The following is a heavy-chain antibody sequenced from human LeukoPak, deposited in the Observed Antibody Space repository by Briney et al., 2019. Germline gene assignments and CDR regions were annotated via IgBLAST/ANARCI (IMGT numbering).Heavy chain of an antibody. CDR3: ARTVLTGYFAIDY. CDR2: IYYSGST. CDR1: GGSISSSSYY. Sequence: PSETLSLTCTVSGGSISSSSYYWGWIRQPPGKGLEWIGSIYYSGSTYYNPSLKSRVTMSLDTSKNQFSLKLSSVTAADTAVYYCARTVLTGYFAIDYWGQGTLVTVSS. D-gene: IGHD3-9*01. V-gene: IGHV4-39*07. J-gene: IGHJ4*02.